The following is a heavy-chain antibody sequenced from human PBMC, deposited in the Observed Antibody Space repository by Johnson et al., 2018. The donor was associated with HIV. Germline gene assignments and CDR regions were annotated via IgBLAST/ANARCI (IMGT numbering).Heavy chain of an antibody. CDR2: IRSKTNTYAT. V-gene: IGHV3-73*01. CDR1: GFTFSGSA. Sequence: VQLVESGGGLVQPGGSLRLSCAASGFTFSGSALHWVRQASGKGLEWIGHIRSKTNTYATEYAASVKGRFTISRDDSQNTAYLQMNSLRDEDTAVYFCAGDAVTVVRGVIYGWVVFDIWCQGTMVTVSS. D-gene: IGHD3-10*01. CDR3: AGDAVTVVRGVIYGWVVFDI. J-gene: IGHJ3*02.